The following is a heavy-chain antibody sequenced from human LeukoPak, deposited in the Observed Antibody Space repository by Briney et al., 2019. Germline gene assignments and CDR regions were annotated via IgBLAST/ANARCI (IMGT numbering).Heavy chain of an antibody. CDR3: ARMATANDY. Sequence: SETLSLTCAVYGGSFSGYYWSWIRQPPGKGLEWIGEINHSGSTNYNPSLKSRVTISVDTSKNQFSLKLSSVTAADTAVYYCARMATANDYWGQGTLVTVSS. V-gene: IGHV4-34*01. CDR1: GGSFSGYY. CDR2: INHSGST. J-gene: IGHJ4*02. D-gene: IGHD5-24*01.